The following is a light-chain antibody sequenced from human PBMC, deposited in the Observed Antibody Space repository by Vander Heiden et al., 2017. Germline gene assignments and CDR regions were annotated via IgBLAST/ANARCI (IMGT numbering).Light chain of an antibody. CDR3: QQDDSDSRT. V-gene: IGKV1-5*03. CDR1: QNINRW. CDR2: KAS. J-gene: IGKJ1*01. Sequence: DIRMTQSPSTVSASVRYRVTITCRASQNINRWLAWYQQRPGKAPKLLIYKASSLESGVPSSFSGSGYGTHFTLTISSLQPDDFATYYCQQDDSDSRTFGQGTKVEI.